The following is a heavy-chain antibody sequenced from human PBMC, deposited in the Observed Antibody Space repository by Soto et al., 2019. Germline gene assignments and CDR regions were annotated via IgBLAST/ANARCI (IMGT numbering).Heavy chain of an antibody. CDR1: GGSISSSSYY. J-gene: IGHJ6*02. V-gene: IGHV4-39*01. CDR3: ARHFRPGYCSSTSCPDYYYYGMDV. CDR2: IYYSGST. Sequence: SETLSLTCTVSGGSISSSSYYWGWIRQPPGKGLEWIGSIYYSGSTYYNPSLKSRVTITVDTSKTQFSLKLSSVTAADTAVYYCARHFRPGYCSSTSCPDYYYYGMDVWGQGTTVTVSS. D-gene: IGHD2-2*01.